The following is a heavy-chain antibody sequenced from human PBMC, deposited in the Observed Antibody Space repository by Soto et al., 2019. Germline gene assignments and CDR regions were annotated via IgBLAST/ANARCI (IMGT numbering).Heavy chain of an antibody. Sequence: QVQLQQWGAGLLRPSETLSLTCAVYRASFSDYYWTWIRQPPGKGLEWIGEVNHSGSTNSNPSLKSRVTTSVDPSKSQFSLKLNSVTAADTAIYYCARGQYDFWSGNRYYYGLDAWGQGTTVTVSS. D-gene: IGHD3-3*01. V-gene: IGHV4-34*01. CDR3: ARGQYDFWSGNRYYYGLDA. CDR1: RASFSDYY. CDR2: VNHSGST. J-gene: IGHJ6*02.